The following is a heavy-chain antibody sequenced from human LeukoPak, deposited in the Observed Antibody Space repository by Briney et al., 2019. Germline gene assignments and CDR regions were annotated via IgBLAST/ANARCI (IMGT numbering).Heavy chain of an antibody. D-gene: IGHD3-22*01. Sequence: GGSLRLSCVASEFTLTDYALHWVRQAPGKGLEWVAVSSHDGSVKKVADAVKGRFTISRDNSKNMVYLQMSSLTTEDTAMYYCAREGGYDSGYFADYLDPWGQGTLVIVSS. CDR1: EFTLTDYA. J-gene: IGHJ5*02. CDR2: SSHDGSVK. CDR3: AREGGYDSGYFADYLDP. V-gene: IGHV3-30-3*01.